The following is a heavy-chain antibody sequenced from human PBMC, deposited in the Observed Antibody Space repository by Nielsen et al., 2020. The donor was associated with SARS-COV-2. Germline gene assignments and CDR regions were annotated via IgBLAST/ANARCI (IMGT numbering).Heavy chain of an antibody. J-gene: IGHJ6*03. D-gene: IGHD1-1*01. Sequence: ASVKVSCKASGYTFTSNDITWVRQAPGQGLEWMGRISPSNGNTKYAQKLQGRVTMTTDTSTSTAYMDLGSLRSDDTAVYYCARPITNNYYYYYMDVWGKGTTVTVSS. CDR2: ISPSNGNT. V-gene: IGHV1-18*04. CDR3: ARPITNNYYYYYMDV. CDR1: GYTFTSND.